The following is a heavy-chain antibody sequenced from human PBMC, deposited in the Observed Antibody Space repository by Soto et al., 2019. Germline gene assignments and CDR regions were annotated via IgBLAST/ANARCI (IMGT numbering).Heavy chain of an antibody. V-gene: IGHV3-23*01. CDR3: ANSLVVITTINAFDV. D-gene: IGHD3-22*01. CDR1: GFTFSSYS. Sequence: AGGSLRLSCAASGFTFSSYSVNWVRQAPGKGLEWVSSISGSGDSTYYADSVKGRFTISRDNSKNTLYLQMNSLRAEDTAVYYCANSLVVITTINAFDVWGQGTMVTVSS. CDR2: ISGSGDST. J-gene: IGHJ3*01.